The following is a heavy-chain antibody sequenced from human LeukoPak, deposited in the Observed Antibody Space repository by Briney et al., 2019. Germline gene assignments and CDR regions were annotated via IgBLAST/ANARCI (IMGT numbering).Heavy chain of an antibody. V-gene: IGHV1-69*04. CDR3: ARAGTMVRGVIVDFYGMDV. CDR1: GGTFSIYA. Sequence: ASVTVSCKASGGTFSIYAISWVRQAPGQGLEWMGRIIPILGIANYAQKFQGRVTITADKSTSTAYMELSSLRSEDTAVYYCARAGTMVRGVIVDFYGMDVWGQGTTVTVSS. D-gene: IGHD3-10*01. J-gene: IGHJ6*02. CDR2: IIPILGIA.